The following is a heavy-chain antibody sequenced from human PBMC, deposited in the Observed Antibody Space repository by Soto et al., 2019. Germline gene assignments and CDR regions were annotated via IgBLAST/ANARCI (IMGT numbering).Heavy chain of an antibody. V-gene: IGHV3-23*01. J-gene: IGHJ4*02. CDR2: ISGSGGST. CDR3: AKERTIFGVFDY. CDR1: GFTFSSYA. D-gene: IGHD3-3*01. Sequence: GESLKISCAASGFTFSSYAMSWVRQAPGKGLEWVSAISGSGGSTYYADSVKGRFTISRDNSKNTLYLQMNSLRAEDTAVYYCAKERTIFGVFDYWGQGTLVTVSS.